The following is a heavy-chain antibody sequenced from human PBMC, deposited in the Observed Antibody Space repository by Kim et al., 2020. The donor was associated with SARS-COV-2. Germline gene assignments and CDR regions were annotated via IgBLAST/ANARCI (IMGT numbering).Heavy chain of an antibody. Sequence: GGSLRLSCAASGFTFSSYGMHWVRQAPGKGLEWVAVIWYDGSNKYYADSVKGRFTISRDNSKNTLYLQMNSLRAEDTAVYYCARDSGVILGYCSGGSCYPGAFDIWGQGTMVTVSS. J-gene: IGHJ3*02. CDR1: GFTFSSYG. D-gene: IGHD2-15*01. CDR2: IWYDGSNK. V-gene: IGHV3-33*01. CDR3: ARDSGVILGYCSGGSCYPGAFDI.